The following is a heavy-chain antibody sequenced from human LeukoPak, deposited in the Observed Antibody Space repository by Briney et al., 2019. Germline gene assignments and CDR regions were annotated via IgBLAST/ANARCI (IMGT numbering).Heavy chain of an antibody. V-gene: IGHV4-59*11. CDR1: DDSFSSHY. Sequence: PSETLSLTCAVSDDSFSSHYWTWIRQPPGKGLEWIGYIYYSGSTNYNPSLKSRVTISVDTSKNQFSLKLSSVTAADTAVYYCARETAAGANWFDPWGQGTLVTVSS. CDR3: ARETAAGANWFDP. CDR2: IYYSGST. D-gene: IGHD6-13*01. J-gene: IGHJ5*02.